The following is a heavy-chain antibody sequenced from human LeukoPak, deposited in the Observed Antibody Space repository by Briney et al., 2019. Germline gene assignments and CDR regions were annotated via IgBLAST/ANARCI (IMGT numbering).Heavy chain of an antibody. CDR3: ARDRFGELHFYYYGMDV. J-gene: IGHJ6*02. Sequence: GGSLRLSCAASGITVSSNYMSWVRQAPGKGLEWVSVIYSDDSTYYADSVKGRFTISRDNSKNTLYLQMSSLRAEDTAVYYCARDRFGELHFYYYGMDVWGQGTTVTVSS. CDR1: GITVSSNY. D-gene: IGHD3-16*01. V-gene: IGHV3-66*01. CDR2: IYSDDST.